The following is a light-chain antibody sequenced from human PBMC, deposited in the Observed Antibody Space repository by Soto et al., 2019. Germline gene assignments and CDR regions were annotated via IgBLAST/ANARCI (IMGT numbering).Light chain of an antibody. V-gene: IGLV2-14*01. J-gene: IGLJ2*01. CDR2: EVS. Sequence: QPVLTQPASVSGSPGQSITISCTGTSSDVGGYKYVSWYQQHPGKAPKVIIYEVSNRPSGVSNRFSGSKSGNTASLTISGLQAEDEADYYCSSYTTISTLVFGGGTKVTVL. CDR1: SSDVGGYKY. CDR3: SSYTTISTLV.